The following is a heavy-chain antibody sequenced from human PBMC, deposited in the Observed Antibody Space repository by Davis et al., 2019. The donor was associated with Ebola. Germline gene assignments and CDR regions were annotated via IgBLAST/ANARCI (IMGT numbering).Heavy chain of an antibody. J-gene: IGHJ4*02. CDR2: ISGSGIST. V-gene: IGHV3-23*01. CDR1: GFTFSSYA. CDR3: APTTVTTSGLY. Sequence: GESLKISCAASGFTFSSYAMSWVRQAPGKGLQWVSGISGSGISTYYTDSVKGRFTISRDNSKNTLYLQMNSLRAEDTAVYYCAPTTVTTSGLYWGQGTLVTVSS. D-gene: IGHD4-17*01.